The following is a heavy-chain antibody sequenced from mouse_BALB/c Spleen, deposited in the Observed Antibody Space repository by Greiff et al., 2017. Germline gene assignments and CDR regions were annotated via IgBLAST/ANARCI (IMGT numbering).Heavy chain of an antibody. CDR1: GFSLTSYG. V-gene: IGHV2-9*02. D-gene: IGHD1-1*01. CDR3: ARDGYYGSSQAWFAY. CDR2: IWAGGST. J-gene: IGHJ3*01. Sequence: VQLQQSGPGLVAPSQSLSITCTVSGFSLTSYGVHWVRQPPGKGLEWLGVIWAGGSTNYNSALMSRLSISKDNSKSQVFLKMNSLQTDDTAMYYCARDGYYGSSQAWFAYWGQGTLVTVSA.